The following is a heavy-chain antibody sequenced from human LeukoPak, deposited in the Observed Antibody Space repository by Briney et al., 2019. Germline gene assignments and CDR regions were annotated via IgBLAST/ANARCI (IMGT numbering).Heavy chain of an antibody. D-gene: IGHD1-14*01. CDR3: AKDITEGDRFYFDY. V-gene: IGHV3-30*02. CDR1: GFTFSSYG. J-gene: IGHJ4*02. CDR2: IRYDGSNK. Sequence: PGGSLRLSCAASGFTFSSYGMHWVRQAPGKGLEWVAFIRYDGSNKYYADSVKGRFTISKDNSKNTLYLQMNSLRAEDTAVYYCAKDITEGDRFYFDYWGQGTLVTVSS.